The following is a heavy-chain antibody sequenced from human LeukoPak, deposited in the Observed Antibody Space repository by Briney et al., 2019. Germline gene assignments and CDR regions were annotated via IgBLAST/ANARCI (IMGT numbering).Heavy chain of an antibody. CDR2: IYYSGST. CDR1: SGSITSGVSY. D-gene: IGHD3-22*01. V-gene: IGHV4-30-4*01. CDR3: GRARDSSGYLDAFDI. Sequence: SETLSLTCTVSSGSITSGVSYWSWFRQPPGKGLDWIGYIYYSGSTYYNPSLKSRVTISVDTSKNQFSLKLSSVTAADTAVYYCGRARDSSGYLDAFDIWGQGTMVTVSS. J-gene: IGHJ3*02.